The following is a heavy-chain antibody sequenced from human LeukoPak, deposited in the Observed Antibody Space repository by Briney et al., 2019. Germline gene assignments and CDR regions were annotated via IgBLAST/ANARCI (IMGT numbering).Heavy chain of an antibody. V-gene: IGHV3-7*03. J-gene: IGHJ5*02. D-gene: IGHD2-2*01. CDR1: GFTFSSYW. CDR3: ARTGYCSSTSCGFDP. CDR2: IKQDGSEK. Sequence: GGSLRLSCAASGFTFSSYWMSWVRQAPGKGLEWVANIKQDGSEKYYVDSVKGRFTISRDNSKNTLYLQMNSLRAEDTAVYYCARTGYCSSTSCGFDPWGQGTLVTVSS.